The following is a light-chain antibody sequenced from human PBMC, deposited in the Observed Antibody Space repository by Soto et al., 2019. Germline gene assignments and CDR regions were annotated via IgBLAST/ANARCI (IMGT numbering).Light chain of an antibody. Sequence: QLVLTQPASVSGSPGQSITISCTGTSSDVGGYNFVSWYQQHPVKAPKLMIFEVNNRPSGVSNRVSGSKSGNTVSLTISGLQDEDEADYYCSSWTSSTTQVLGGGTKVTVL. J-gene: IGLJ2*01. CDR2: EVN. CDR1: SSDVGGYNF. CDR3: SSWTSSTTQV. V-gene: IGLV2-14*01.